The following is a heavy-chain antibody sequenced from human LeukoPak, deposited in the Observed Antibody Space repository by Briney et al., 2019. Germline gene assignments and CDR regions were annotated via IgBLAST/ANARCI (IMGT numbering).Heavy chain of an antibody. CDR2: ISSSGSTI. V-gene: IGHV3-48*03. CDR1: GFTLSSYE. D-gene: IGHD3-10*01. J-gene: IGHJ3*02. Sequence: PGGSLRLSCAASGFTLSSYEMNSVRQAPGKGLEWVSYISSSGSTIYYADSVKGRFTISRDNAKNSLYLQMNSLRAEDTAVYYCAITRMGWFGEKDAFDIWGQGTMVTVSS. CDR3: AITRMGWFGEKDAFDI.